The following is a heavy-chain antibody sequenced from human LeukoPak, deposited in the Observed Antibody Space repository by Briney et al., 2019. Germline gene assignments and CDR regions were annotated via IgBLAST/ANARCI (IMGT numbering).Heavy chain of an antibody. Sequence: ASVKVSCKTSGYTFTGHYMHWVRQAPGQGLEWMGWINPNSGGTYYVQKFEGRVTLTRDTSISTAYMELSRLRSDDTAVYYCARVTVTTEFNYWGQGTLLTVSS. V-gene: IGHV1-2*02. CDR2: INPNSGGT. CDR1: GYTFTGHY. CDR3: ARVTVTTEFNY. J-gene: IGHJ4*02. D-gene: IGHD4-17*01.